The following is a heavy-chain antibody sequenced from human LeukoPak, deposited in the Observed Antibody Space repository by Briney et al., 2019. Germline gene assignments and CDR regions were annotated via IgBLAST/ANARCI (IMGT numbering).Heavy chain of an antibody. Sequence: YPGGSLRLSCALSGFTFSSYAMIWVRQAPGRGRVWVSSIGASGDSIYYTDSVKGRFTISRDNTKNTLYLQMGSVRVEDTAVYYCAKIPDVSDYWGQGTLVTVSS. J-gene: IGHJ4*02. CDR3: AKIPDVSDY. V-gene: IGHV3-23*01. CDR2: IGASGDSI. D-gene: IGHD5/OR15-5a*01. CDR1: GFTFSSYA.